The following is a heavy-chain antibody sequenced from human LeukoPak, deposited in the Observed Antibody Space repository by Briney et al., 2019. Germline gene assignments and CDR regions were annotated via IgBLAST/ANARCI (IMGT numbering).Heavy chain of an antibody. J-gene: IGHJ4*02. V-gene: IGHV3-11*06. D-gene: IGHD5-24*01. CDR1: GFTFSDYY. CDR3: ARVGEKAFHLWPEIDY. CDR2: ISTSSSYI. Sequence: GGSLRLSCAASGFTFSDYYMSWIRQAPGKGLEWVSCISTSSSYIYYADSVKGRFTISRDNAKNSLYLQMNSLRAEDTAVYYCARVGEKAFHLWPEIDYWGQGTLVTVSS.